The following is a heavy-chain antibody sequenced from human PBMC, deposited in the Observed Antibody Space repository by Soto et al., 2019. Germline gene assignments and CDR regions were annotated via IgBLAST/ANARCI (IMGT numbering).Heavy chain of an antibody. V-gene: IGHV3-9*01. CDR1: GFTFDDFA. Sequence: EAQLVESGGGLVQPGRSLRLSCAASGFTFDDFAMHWVRQAPGRGLEWVSGINWSGGSSGYSDSVKGRFTISRDNAKNCLYLEMNSLRVQDTALFYCVKANDQQLVEGGPFDMWGQGTMVTVSS. CDR2: INWSGGSS. J-gene: IGHJ3*02. CDR3: VKANDQQLVEGGPFDM. D-gene: IGHD6-13*01.